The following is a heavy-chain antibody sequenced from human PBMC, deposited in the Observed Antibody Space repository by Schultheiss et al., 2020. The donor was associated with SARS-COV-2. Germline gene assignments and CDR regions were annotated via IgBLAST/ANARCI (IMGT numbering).Heavy chain of an antibody. V-gene: IGHV3-33*06. D-gene: IGHD2-15*01. J-gene: IGHJ4*02. CDR2: IWYDGSNK. Sequence: GGSLRLSCAASGFTFSSYGMHWVRQAPGKGLEWVAVIWYDGSNKYYADSVKGRFTISRDNSKNTLYLQMNSLRAEDTAVYYCAKYTATPYYFDYWGQGTLVTGSS. CDR3: AKYTATPYYFDY. CDR1: GFTFSSYG.